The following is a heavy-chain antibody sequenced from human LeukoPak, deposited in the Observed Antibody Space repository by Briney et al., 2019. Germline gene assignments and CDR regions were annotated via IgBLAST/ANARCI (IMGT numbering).Heavy chain of an antibody. V-gene: IGHV3-23*01. J-gene: IGHJ4*02. D-gene: IGHD4-23*01. CDR3: ARDRGKDFLDN. CDR2: ISGSGGST. Sequence: GGSLRLSCAASGFTFSSYAMSWVRQAPGKGLEWVSPISGSGGSTYYADSVKGRFTISRDNSKNTVYLQMNSLRADDTALYYCARDRGKDFLDNWGQGTQVTVSS. CDR1: GFTFSSYA.